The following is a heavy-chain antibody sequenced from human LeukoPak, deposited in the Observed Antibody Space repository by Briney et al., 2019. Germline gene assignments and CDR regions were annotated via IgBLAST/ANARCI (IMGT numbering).Heavy chain of an antibody. CDR2: IYYRGST. J-gene: IGHJ4*02. D-gene: IGHD4-23*01. CDR3: ARQGDGGRAFDY. CDR1: GGSITSSSYY. Sequence: PSETLSLTCTASGGSITSSSYYWGWIRQPPGKGLEWIGTIYYRGSTYYNPSLKSRVSISVDTYKNQFSLRLTSVTATDTAVYYCARQGDGGRAFDYWGQGILVTVSS. V-gene: IGHV4-39*01.